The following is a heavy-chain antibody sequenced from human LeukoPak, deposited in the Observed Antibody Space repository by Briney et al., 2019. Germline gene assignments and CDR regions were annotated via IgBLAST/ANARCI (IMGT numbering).Heavy chain of an antibody. V-gene: IGHV5-51*01. J-gene: IGHJ5*02. CDR2: IYPGDSDT. CDR1: GYSFSNYW. Sequence: NPGESLKISCKGSGYSFSNYWIAWVRQMPGKGLEWMGIIYPGDSDTRYSPSFQGQVTISADKSISTAYLQWSSLKASDTAIYYCARRGSNNWFDPWGQGTLVTVSS. D-gene: IGHD3-16*01. CDR3: ARRGSNNWFDP.